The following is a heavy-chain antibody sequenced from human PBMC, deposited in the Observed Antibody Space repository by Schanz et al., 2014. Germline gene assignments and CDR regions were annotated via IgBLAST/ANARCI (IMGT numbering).Heavy chain of an antibody. Sequence: EVHLVESGGGLIQRGESLRLSCSASGFSFSSYSMNWVRQAPGKGLEWLSYIDGKSTTVYYADSVKGRFTISRDNAKNSLFLQMNSLRVEDTAVYYCARLPVGYGSGIWDVWGQGTSVTVSS. D-gene: IGHD3-10*01. CDR1: GFSFSSYS. J-gene: IGHJ6*02. CDR3: ARLPVGYGSGIWDV. CDR2: IDGKSTTV. V-gene: IGHV3-48*01.